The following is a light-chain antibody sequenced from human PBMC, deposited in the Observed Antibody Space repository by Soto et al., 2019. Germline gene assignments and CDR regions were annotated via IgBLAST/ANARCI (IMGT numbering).Light chain of an antibody. CDR1: SSDIGGFNY. J-gene: IGLJ2*01. CDR3: SSNTTTRTVV. V-gene: IGLV2-14*03. CDR2: NVS. Sequence: QSALTQPASVSGSPGQSITISCTGTSSDIGGFNYVSWYQHHPGKAPKLMIHNVSSRPSGVSDRFSGSKSGYTASLTISGLQAEDEADYYCSSNTTTRTVVYGGGTKVTVL.